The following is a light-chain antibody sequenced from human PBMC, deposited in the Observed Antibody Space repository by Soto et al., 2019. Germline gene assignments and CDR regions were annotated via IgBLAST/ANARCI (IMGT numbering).Light chain of an antibody. CDR3: QSYDSSLSADYV. Sequence: QSALTQPPSVSGAPGQRVTISCTGSTSNIGAGYDVYWYQQLPGTAPKLLIYGNSNRPSGVPDRFSGSKSGTSASLAITGLQAEDEADYYCQSYDSSLSADYVFGTGTKVTVL. V-gene: IGLV1-40*01. CDR1: TSNIGAGYD. CDR2: GNS. J-gene: IGLJ1*01.